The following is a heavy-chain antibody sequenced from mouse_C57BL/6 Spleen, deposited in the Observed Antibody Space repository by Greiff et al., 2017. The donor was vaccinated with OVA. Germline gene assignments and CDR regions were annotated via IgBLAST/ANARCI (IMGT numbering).Heavy chain of an antibody. CDR2: INPGSGGT. CDR3: AGGGAYYYAMDY. Sequence: QVQLQQSGAELVRPGTSVKVSCKASGYAFTNYLIEWVKQRPGQGLEWIGVINPGSGGTNYNEKFKGKATLTADKSSSTAYMQLSSLTSEDSAVYFCAGGGAYYYAMDYWGQGTSVTVSS. V-gene: IGHV1-54*01. CDR1: GYAFTNYL. J-gene: IGHJ4*01.